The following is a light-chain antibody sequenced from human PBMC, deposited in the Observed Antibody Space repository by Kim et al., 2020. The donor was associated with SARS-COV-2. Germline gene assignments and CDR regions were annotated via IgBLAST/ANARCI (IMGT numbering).Light chain of an antibody. J-gene: IGKJ1*01. CDR3: QQYSSSPAT. CDR1: QRLSSNY. CDR2: GAS. Sequence: SPEERAHLSCRSRQRLSSNYLACYQQKPGQAPRLLIYGASSRATGIPDRFSGSGSGTDFTLTITRLEPEDFAVYYCQQYSSSPATFGQGTKVDIK. V-gene: IGKV3-20*01.